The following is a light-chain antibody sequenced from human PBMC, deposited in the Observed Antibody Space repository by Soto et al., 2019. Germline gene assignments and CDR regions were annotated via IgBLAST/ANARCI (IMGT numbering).Light chain of an antibody. CDR3: QQYKKWPPWT. Sequence: EIVMTHSPATLSLSPGDTATLSCRASQSVYTKLAWYVEKPGQAPRRLLYGVSTWGTGVTARFSGSGSGTEFPLTISSLRSEDFAIYYCQQYKKWPPWTFGHGTKVDI. J-gene: IGKJ1*01. CDR1: QSVYTK. CDR2: GVS. V-gene: IGKV3D-15*01.